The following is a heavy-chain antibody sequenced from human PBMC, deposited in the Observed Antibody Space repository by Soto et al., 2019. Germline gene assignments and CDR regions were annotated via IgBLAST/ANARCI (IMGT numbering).Heavy chain of an antibody. V-gene: IGHV1-69*12. Sequence: QVQLVQSGAEVRQPASSVKVSCKTSGGTFSSYAISWVRQAPGQGLVWMGGIVPIVDTSTYAQKFQGRVTINADESTSTDYMELSSLGSDDTAVYYCVGVVAIRRYPDNWGQGTLVVVSS. D-gene: IGHD1-26*01. CDR1: GGTFSSYA. J-gene: IGHJ4*02. CDR3: VGVVAIRRYPDN. CDR2: IVPIVDTS.